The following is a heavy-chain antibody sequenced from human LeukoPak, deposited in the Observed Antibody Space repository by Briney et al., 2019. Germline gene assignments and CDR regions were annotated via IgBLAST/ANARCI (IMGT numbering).Heavy chain of an antibody. Sequence: PSETLSLTCTVSGGSVSSGSYYRSWIRQPPGKGLEWIGYIHYSGSTNYNPSLESRVTISVDTSKNQFSLKLNSVTAADTAVYYCARDKGYCSSTSCYGLDYWGQGTLVTVSS. CDR2: IHYSGST. CDR1: GGSVSSGSYY. V-gene: IGHV4-61*01. D-gene: IGHD2-2*01. CDR3: ARDKGYCSSTSCYGLDY. J-gene: IGHJ4*02.